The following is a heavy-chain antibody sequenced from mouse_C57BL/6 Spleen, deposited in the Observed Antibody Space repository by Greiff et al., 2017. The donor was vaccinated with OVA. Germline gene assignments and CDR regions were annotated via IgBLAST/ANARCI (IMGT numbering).Heavy chain of an antibody. V-gene: IGHV1-52*01. CDR3: ARFGYDVGFAY. CDR1: GYTFTSYW. Sequence: QVQLQQPGAELVRPGSSVKLSCKASGYTFTSYWMHWVKQRPIQGLEWIGNIDPSDSETHYNQKFKDKATLTVDKSSSTAYMQLSSLTSEDSAVYYCARFGYDVGFAYWGQGTLVTVSA. J-gene: IGHJ3*01. CDR2: IDPSDSET. D-gene: IGHD2-2*01.